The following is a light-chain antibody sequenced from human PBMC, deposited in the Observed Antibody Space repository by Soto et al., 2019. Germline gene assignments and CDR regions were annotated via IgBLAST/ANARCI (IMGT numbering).Light chain of an antibody. V-gene: IGKV1-27*01. CDR1: RDIHTF. Sequence: DIQRTQSPPSLSVAGGDRVTITCRASRDIHTFLAWYQQKPGEVPKLLFYGASTLQSGVPSRFIGRGSGTDLSLTIISLKPADVATYSSHKYIADSFTFGPRTKVDIK. J-gene: IGKJ3*01. CDR3: HKYIADSFT. CDR2: GAS.